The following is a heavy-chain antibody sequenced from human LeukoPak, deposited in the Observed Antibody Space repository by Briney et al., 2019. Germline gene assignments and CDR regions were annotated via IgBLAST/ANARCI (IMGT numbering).Heavy chain of an antibody. V-gene: IGHV3-23*01. J-gene: IGHJ4*02. CDR1: GGTFSSYA. CDR2: ISGSGGST. CDR3: AKDSRIAVAGTWGY. Sequence: SCKASGGTFSSYAMRWVRQAPGKGLEWVSAISGSGGSTYYADSVKGRFTISRDNSKNTLYLQMNSLRAEDTAVYYCAKDSRIAVAGTWGYWGQGTLVTVSS. D-gene: IGHD6-19*01.